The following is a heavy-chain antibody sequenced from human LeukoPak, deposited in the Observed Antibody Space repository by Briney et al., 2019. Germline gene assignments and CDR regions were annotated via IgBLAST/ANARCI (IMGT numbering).Heavy chain of an antibody. V-gene: IGHV3-48*03. CDR3: AREGGSYPYYYYMDV. Sequence: GGSLRLSCAASGFTFSSYEMNWVRQAPGKGLEWVSYISSSGSTIYHADSVKGRFTISRDNAKNSLYLQMNSLRAEDTAVYYCAREGGSYPYYYYMDVWGKGTTVTISS. CDR2: ISSSGSTI. CDR1: GFTFSSYE. J-gene: IGHJ6*03. D-gene: IGHD1-26*01.